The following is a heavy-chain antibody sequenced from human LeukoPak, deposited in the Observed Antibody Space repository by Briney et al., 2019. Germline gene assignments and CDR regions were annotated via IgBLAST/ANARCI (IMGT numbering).Heavy chain of an antibody. J-gene: IGHJ4*02. D-gene: IGHD3-10*01. CDR1: GGSIRSSSYY. CDR2: IYYSGST. V-gene: IGHV4-39*02. Sequence: PSETLSLTCTVSGGSIRSSSYYWGWIRQSPGQGLEWIGSIYYSGSTYYNPSLKSRLTISVDTSKNQFSLKLSSVTAADTAVYYCAREGGYGSGGLDYWGQGTLVTVSS. CDR3: AREGGYGSGGLDY.